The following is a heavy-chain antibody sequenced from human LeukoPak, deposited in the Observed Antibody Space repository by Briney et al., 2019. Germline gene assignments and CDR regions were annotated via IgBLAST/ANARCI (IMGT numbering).Heavy chain of an antibody. CDR3: ARIGYRSSSFDY. CDR1: GFRFSDYT. CDR2: IGGRGGST. D-gene: IGHD6-13*01. J-gene: IGHJ4*02. Sequence: PGGSLRLSCAASGFRFSDYTMTWVRQAPGKGPEWVSAIGGRGGSTYYADSLGGRFTISRDNAKNSVYLQVNSLRAEDTAVYHCARIGYRSSSFDYWGQGTLVTVSS. V-gene: IGHV3-21*03.